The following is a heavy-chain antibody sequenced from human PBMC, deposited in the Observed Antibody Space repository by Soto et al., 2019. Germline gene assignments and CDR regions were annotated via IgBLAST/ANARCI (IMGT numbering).Heavy chain of an antibody. Sequence: GGSLRLSCAASGFTFSSYWMHWVRQAPGKGLVWVSRINSDGSSTSYADSVKGRFTISRDNAKNTLYLQMNSLRAEDTAVYYCARAARGDQYYYYYYMDVWGKGTTVTVS. CDR2: INSDGSST. D-gene: IGHD3-10*01. CDR1: GFTFSSYW. CDR3: ARAARGDQYYYYYYMDV. V-gene: IGHV3-74*01. J-gene: IGHJ6*03.